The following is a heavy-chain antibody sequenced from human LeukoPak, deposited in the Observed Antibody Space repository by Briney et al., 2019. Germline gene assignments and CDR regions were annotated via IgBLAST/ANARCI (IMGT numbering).Heavy chain of an antibody. CDR2: VSYSGGTT. CDR1: GFSFDSYA. D-gene: IGHD4-17*01. V-gene: IGHV3-23*01. Sequence: GGSLRLSCAASGFSFDSYAMSWVRQAQGKGLEFVSVVSYSGGTTYYVDSVKGRFTISRDNSKNTLYLQMNSLRAEDTAVYYCAKDRYRTTVTTLYWGQGTLVTVSS. J-gene: IGHJ4*02. CDR3: AKDRYRTTVTTLY.